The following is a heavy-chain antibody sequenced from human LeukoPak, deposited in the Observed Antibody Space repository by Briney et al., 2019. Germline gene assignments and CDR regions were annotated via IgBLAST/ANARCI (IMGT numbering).Heavy chain of an antibody. D-gene: IGHD6-19*01. Sequence: ASVKVSCKASGYTFTDYALHWVRQAPGQSLEWMGWITTGRGETRYSQDFQRRITLTRDKSANTVYMDLSDLTSEDTAVYYCARGGQQWRGGNYIDSWGQGTLVAVSS. CDR2: ITTGRGET. CDR3: ARGGQQWRGGNYIDS. CDR1: GYTFTDYA. V-gene: IGHV1-3*03. J-gene: IGHJ4*02.